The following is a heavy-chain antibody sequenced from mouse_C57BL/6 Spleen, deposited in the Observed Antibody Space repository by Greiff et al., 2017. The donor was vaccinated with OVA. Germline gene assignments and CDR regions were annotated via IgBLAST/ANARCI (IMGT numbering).Heavy chain of an antibody. CDR1: GYTFTSYW. V-gene: IGHV1-52*01. D-gene: IGHD2-2*01. J-gene: IGHJ3*01. CDR2: IDPSDSET. CDR3: ASYGYDDWFAY. Sequence: QVQLQQPGAELVRPGSSVKLSCKASGYTFTSYWMHWVKQRPIQGLEWIGNIDPSDSETHYNQKFKDKATLTVDKSSSTAYMQLSSLTSEDSAVYYCASYGYDDWFAYWGQGTLVTVSA.